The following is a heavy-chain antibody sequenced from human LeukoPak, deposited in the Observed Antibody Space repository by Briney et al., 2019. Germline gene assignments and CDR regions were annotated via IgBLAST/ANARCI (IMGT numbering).Heavy chain of an antibody. V-gene: IGHV3-23*01. CDR2: ITASGGST. CDR3: AKDLRVPGGG. D-gene: IGHD5/OR15-5a*01. CDR1: GFTFSNSA. J-gene: IGHJ4*02. Sequence: GGSLRLSCAASGFTFSNSAMSWVRQAPGKGLEWVSAITASGGSTYYADSVKGRFTISRDNSKNTLYLQMNSLRAEDTAVYHCAKDLRVPGGGWGQGTLVTVSS.